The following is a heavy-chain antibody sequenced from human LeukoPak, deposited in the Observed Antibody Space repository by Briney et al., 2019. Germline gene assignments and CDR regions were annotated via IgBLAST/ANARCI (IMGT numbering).Heavy chain of an antibody. CDR3: AKVRSITGTTRFDP. CDR1: GFIVNNYG. J-gene: IGHJ5*02. CDR2: ISGSGGST. V-gene: IGHV3-23*01. D-gene: IGHD1-7*01. Sequence: GGSLRLSCAASGFIVNNYGLIWVRQAPGKGLEWVSAISGSGGSTYYADSVKGRFTISRDNSKNTLYLQMNSLRAEDTAVYYCAKVRSITGTTRFDPWGQGTLVTVSS.